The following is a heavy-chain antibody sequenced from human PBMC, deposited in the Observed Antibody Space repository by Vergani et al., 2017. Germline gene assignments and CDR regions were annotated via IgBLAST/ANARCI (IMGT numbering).Heavy chain of an antibody. CDR1: GGSLSSYY. Sequence: QVQLQESGPGLVKPSETLSLTCTVSGGSLSSYYWSWIRQPPGKGLEWIGYIYYSGSTNYNPALKSRVTISVDTSKNQFSLKLSSVTAADTAVYYCARGSSSSYYYYGMDVWGQGTTVTVSS. J-gene: IGHJ6*02. CDR2: IYYSGST. D-gene: IGHD6-6*01. CDR3: ARGSSSSYYYYGMDV. V-gene: IGHV4-59*01.